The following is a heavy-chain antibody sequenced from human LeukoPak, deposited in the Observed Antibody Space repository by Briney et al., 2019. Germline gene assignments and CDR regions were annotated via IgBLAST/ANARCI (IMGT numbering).Heavy chain of an antibody. CDR1: GFTFSNAW. J-gene: IGHJ3*02. CDR3: WESSGWYHDAFDI. D-gene: IGHD6-19*01. V-gene: IGHV3-15*01. Sequence: GGSLRLSCAASGFTFSNAWMSWVRQAPGKGLEWVGSIKSKTDGGTTDYAAPVKGRFTISRDDSKNTLYLQMNSLKTEDTAVYYCWESSGWYHDAFDIWGQGTMVTVSS. CDR2: IKSKTDGGTT.